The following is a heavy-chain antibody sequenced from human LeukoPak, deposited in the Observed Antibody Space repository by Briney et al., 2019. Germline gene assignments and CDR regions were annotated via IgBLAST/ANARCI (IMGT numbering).Heavy chain of an antibody. CDR2: INPNSGGT. Sequence: ASVKVSCKASGYTFTGYYMHWARQAPGQGLEWMGWINPNSGGTNYAQKFQGRVTMTRDTSISTAYMELSRLRSDDTAVYYCARDVAAGTTGMVEGPTMDVWGKGTTVTISS. V-gene: IGHV1-2*02. D-gene: IGHD6-13*01. CDR3: ARDVAAGTTGMVEGPTMDV. CDR1: GYTFTGYY. J-gene: IGHJ6*03.